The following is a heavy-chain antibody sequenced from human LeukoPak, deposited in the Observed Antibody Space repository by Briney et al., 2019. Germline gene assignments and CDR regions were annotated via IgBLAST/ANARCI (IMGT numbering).Heavy chain of an antibody. CDR3: ARDEYYYDSRGYSYYFDY. J-gene: IGHJ4*02. V-gene: IGHV4-61*01. CDR1: GGSVSSGSYY. Sequence: SETLSLTCAVSGGSVSSGSYYWTWIRQPPGKGLEWIGCIYYAGSTNYNPSLKSRVTISADTSKNQFSLKLSSVTAADTAVYYCARDEYYYDSRGYSYYFDYWGQGTLVTVSS. D-gene: IGHD3-22*01. CDR2: IYYAGST.